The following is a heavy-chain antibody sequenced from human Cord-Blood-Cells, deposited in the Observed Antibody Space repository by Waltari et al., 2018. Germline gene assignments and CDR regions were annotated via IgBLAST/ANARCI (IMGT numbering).Heavy chain of an antibody. D-gene: IGHD1-26*01. Sequence: EVQLVESGGGLVKPGGSLRLSCAASGFTFSSYSMNWVRHAPGKGLEWVSSISSSSSYIYYADSVKGRFTISRDNAKNSLYLQMNSLRAEDTAVYYCARDGEVGATRVPFGYWGQGTLVTVSS. J-gene: IGHJ4*02. CDR1: GFTFSSYS. CDR2: ISSSSSYI. CDR3: ARDGEVGATRVPFGY. V-gene: IGHV3-21*01.